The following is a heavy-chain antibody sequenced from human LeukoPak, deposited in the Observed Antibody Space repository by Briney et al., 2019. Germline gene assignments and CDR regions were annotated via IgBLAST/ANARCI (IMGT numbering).Heavy chain of an antibody. D-gene: IGHD4-17*01. CDR1: GFTFGSYG. Sequence: GGSLRLSCAASGFTFGSYGMHWVRQAPGKGLEWVAVISYDGSNKYYADSVKGRFTISRDNSKNTLYLQMNSLRAEDTAVYYCAKGEDYGDFDYWGQGTLVTVSS. CDR2: ISYDGSNK. CDR3: AKGEDYGDFDY. V-gene: IGHV3-30*18. J-gene: IGHJ4*02.